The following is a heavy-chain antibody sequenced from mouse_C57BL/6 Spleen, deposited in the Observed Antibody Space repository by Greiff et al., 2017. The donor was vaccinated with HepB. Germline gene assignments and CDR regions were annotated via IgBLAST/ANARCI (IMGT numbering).Heavy chain of an antibody. J-gene: IGHJ2*01. CDR3: AREDYGSSPCDD. V-gene: IGHV1-69*01. D-gene: IGHD1-1*01. CDR1: GYTFTSYW. Sequence: QVQLQQPGAELVMPGASVKLSCKASGYTFTSYWMHWVKQRPGQGLEWIGEIDPSDSYTNYNQKFKGKSTLTVDKSSSTAYMQLSSLTSEDSAVYYCAREDYGSSPCDDWGQGTTLTVSS. CDR2: IDPSDSYT.